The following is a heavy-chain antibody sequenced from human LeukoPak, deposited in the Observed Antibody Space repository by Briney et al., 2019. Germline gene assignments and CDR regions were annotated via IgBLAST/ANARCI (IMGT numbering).Heavy chain of an antibody. V-gene: IGHV3-9*01. D-gene: IGHD5-18*01. Sequence: GGSLRLSCAASGFTFDDYAMHWVRQAPGKGLEWVSAINWNSGNIGYADSVKGRFTISRDNNKNSLYLQMNGLRTDDTGLYYCVKGRRRGYAYGTLEPWGQGTLVTVSS. CDR1: GFTFDDYA. CDR3: VKGRRRGYAYGTLEP. CDR2: INWNSGNI. J-gene: IGHJ5*02.